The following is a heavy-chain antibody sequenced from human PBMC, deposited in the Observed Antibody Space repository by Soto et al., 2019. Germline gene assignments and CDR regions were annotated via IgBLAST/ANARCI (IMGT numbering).Heavy chain of an antibody. CDR1: GFTFDDYG. Sequence: EVQLVESGGGVVRPGGSLRLSCAASGFTFDDYGMTWVRQAPGKGLEWVSRINWNGGSIGYADSVKGRFTISRDNTKNSLYLQMNSLRVEDTALYYCAREGFTGSGSYFDYWGQGTLVTVSS. CDR3: AREGFTGSGSYFDY. V-gene: IGHV3-20*04. J-gene: IGHJ4*02. D-gene: IGHD3-10*01. CDR2: INWNGGSI.